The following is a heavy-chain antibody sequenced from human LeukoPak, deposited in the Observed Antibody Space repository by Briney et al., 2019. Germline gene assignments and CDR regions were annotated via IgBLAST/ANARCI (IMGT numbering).Heavy chain of an antibody. Sequence: LRLSCAVSGFTVSSNYMSWIRQPPGKGLEWIGYIYHSGSTYYNPSLKSRVTISVDRSKNQFSLKLSSVTAADTAVYYCARDSSGGYNAFDPWGRGTLVTVSS. D-gene: IGHD6-19*01. CDR2: IYHSGST. V-gene: IGHV4-30-2*01. CDR1: GFTVSSNY. J-gene: IGHJ5*02. CDR3: ARDSSGGYNAFDP.